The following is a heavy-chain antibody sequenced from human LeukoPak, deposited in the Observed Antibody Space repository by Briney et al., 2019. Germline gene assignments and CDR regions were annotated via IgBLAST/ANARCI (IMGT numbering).Heavy chain of an antibody. V-gene: IGHV1-69*04. CDR3: ARDPPAAGSTEFDF. D-gene: IGHD6-13*01. J-gene: IGHJ4*02. CDR1: GGTFSSYA. Sequence: ASVKVSCKASGGTFSSYAISWVRQAPGQGLEWMGRIIPILGIANYAQKFQGRVTITADKSTSTAYMELSSLRSEDTAVYYCARDPPAAGSTEFDFWGQGTLVTVSS. CDR2: IIPILGIA.